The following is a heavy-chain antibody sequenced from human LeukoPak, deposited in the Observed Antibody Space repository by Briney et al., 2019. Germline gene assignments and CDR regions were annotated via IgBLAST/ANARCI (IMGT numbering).Heavy chain of an antibody. D-gene: IGHD3-10*01. CDR2: ISSNGGST. V-gene: IGHV3-64*01. Sequence: GGSLRLSCAASGFTFSSYAMHWVRQAPGKGLEYVSAISSNGGSTYYANSVKGGFTISRDNSKNTLYLQMGSLRAEDMAVYYCARAPFGEFPFDYWGQGTLVTVSS. J-gene: IGHJ4*02. CDR3: ARAPFGEFPFDY. CDR1: GFTFSSYA.